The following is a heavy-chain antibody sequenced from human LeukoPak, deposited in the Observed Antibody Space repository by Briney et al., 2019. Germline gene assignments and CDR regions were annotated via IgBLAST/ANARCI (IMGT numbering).Heavy chain of an antibody. J-gene: IGHJ3*02. CDR1: GYTLTELS. CDR2: FDPEDGET. CDR3: ATMKVGATRDAFDI. Sequence: ASVTVPCKVSGYTLTELSMHWVRQAPGKGLEWMGGFDPEDGETIYAQKFQGGVTMTEDTSTDTAYMELSSLRSEDTAVYYCATMKVGATRDAFDIWGQGTMVTVSS. D-gene: IGHD1-26*01. V-gene: IGHV1-24*01.